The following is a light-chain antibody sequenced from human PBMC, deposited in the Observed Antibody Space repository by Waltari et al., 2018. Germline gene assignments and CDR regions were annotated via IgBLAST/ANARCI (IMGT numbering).Light chain of an antibody. V-gene: IGLV1-44*01. CDR3: AAWDDSLNGWV. CDR1: SPNIGSNT. CDR2: TNN. Sequence: QSVLTQSPSASGTPGQRVTISCSGSSPNIGSNTVNWYKQVPGTAPKIRSSTNNQRPSGVPDRFSGSKSGTSASLAISGLQSEDEADYFCAAWDDSLNGWVFGGGTKLSVL. J-gene: IGLJ3*02.